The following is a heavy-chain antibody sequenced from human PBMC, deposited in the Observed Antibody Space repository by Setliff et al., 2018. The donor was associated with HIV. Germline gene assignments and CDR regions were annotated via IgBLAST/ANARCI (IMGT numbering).Heavy chain of an antibody. Sequence: GASVKVSCKASGGTFSSYAISWARQAPGQGLEWMGGIIPIFGTANYAQKFQGRFTITADESTSAAYMELSSLRSEDTAVYYCGRGGWELVSCYDYWGQGTLVTVSS. V-gene: IGHV1-69*13. D-gene: IGHD1-26*01. J-gene: IGHJ4*02. CDR3: GRGGWELVSCYDY. CDR1: GGTFSSYA. CDR2: IIPIFGTA.